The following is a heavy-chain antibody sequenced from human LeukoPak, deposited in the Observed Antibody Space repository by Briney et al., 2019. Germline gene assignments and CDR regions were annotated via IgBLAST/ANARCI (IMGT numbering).Heavy chain of an antibody. J-gene: IGHJ4*02. V-gene: IGHV3-30*02. D-gene: IGHD6-19*01. CDR1: GFTFSSYG. CDR3: AKVRWDNSGWYYLDN. Sequence: GGSLRLSCAASGFTFSSYGMHWVRQAPGKGLEWVAFIRYDASNTYYADSVKGRFTISRDNSKNTLYLQMNSLTDEDTAVYYCAKVRWDNSGWYYLDNWGQGTLVTVSS. CDR2: IRYDASNT.